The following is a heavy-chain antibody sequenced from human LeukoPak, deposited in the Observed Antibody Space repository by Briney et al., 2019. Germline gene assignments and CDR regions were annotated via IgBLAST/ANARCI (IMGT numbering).Heavy chain of an antibody. CDR2: INHSGGT. CDR1: GGSFSGYY. D-gene: IGHD2-2*01. Sequence: SETLSLTCAVYGGSFSGYYWSWIRQPPGKGLEWIGEINHSGGTNYNPSLKSRVTISVDTSKNQFSLKLSSVTAADTAVYYCASYCSSTSCYADYWGQGTLVTVS. V-gene: IGHV4-34*01. J-gene: IGHJ4*02. CDR3: ASYCSSTSCYADY.